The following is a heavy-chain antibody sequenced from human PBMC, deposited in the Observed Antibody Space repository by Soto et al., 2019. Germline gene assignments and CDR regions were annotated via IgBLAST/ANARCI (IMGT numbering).Heavy chain of an antibody. CDR3: ASSRGSYWIFGFAY. D-gene: IGHD3-16*01. V-gene: IGHV4-31*03. J-gene: IGHJ4*02. CDR1: GGSISSGGYY. Sequence: QVQLQESGPGLVKPSHTLSLTCSVSGGSISSGGYYWCWIRQYPGKGLEWIGYIYQSGTTRYNPSLKSRVTISVDTSRTQFSLRLTSVTAADTAVYYCASSRGSYWIFGFAYWGQGILVTVSS. CDR2: IYQSGTT.